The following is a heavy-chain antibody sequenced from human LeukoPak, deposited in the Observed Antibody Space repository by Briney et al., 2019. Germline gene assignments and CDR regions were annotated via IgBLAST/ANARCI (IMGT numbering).Heavy chain of an antibody. J-gene: IGHJ5*02. CDR3: ARDCSSTSCYENWFDP. Sequence: PGGSLRLSCAASGFTFSDYYMSWIRQAPGKGLEWVSYISSSGSTIYYADSVKGRFTISRDNAKNSLYLQMNSLRAEDTAVYYCARDCSSTSCYENWFDPWGQGTLVTVSS. CDR1: GFTFSDYY. CDR2: ISSSGSTI. V-gene: IGHV3-11*01. D-gene: IGHD2-2*01.